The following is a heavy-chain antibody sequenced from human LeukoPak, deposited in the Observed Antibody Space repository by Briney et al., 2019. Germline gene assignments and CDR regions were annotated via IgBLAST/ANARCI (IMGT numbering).Heavy chain of an antibody. CDR1: GYSFTAFY. V-gene: IGHV1-2*02. J-gene: IGHJ4*02. CDR2: IIPHSGGT. D-gene: IGHD2-8*01. Sequence: ASVKVSCKTSGYSFTAFYIHWVRQAPGQDLEWMGFIIPHSGGTSYEQKFQGRVTMTRDMSIGTFYMELSSLRSDDTAVYYCSTEDKYCTTPNCGAYWGQGTLVTVSS. CDR3: STEDKYCTTPNCGAY.